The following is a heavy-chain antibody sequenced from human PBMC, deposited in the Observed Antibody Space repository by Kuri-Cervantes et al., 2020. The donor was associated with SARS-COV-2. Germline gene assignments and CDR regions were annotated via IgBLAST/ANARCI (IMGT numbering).Heavy chain of an antibody. CDR3: ARYSSSDRGHYFDY. D-gene: IGHD6-6*01. CDR1: GGSFSGYY. CDR2: INHSGTT. J-gene: IGHJ4*02. V-gene: IGHV4-34*01. Sequence: SETLSLTCAVYGGSFSGYYWSWIRQPPGKGLEWIGEINHSGTTNYNPSLKSRVTISVDTSKNQFSLKLTSVTAADTAVYYCARYSSSDRGHYFDYWGQGTLVTVSS.